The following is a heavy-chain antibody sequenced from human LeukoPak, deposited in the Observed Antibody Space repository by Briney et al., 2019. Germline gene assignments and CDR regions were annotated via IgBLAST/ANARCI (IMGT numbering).Heavy chain of an antibody. J-gene: IGHJ4*02. V-gene: IGHV5-51*01. CDR3: ASQVGTTTFDY. CDR2: IYPGDSDT. CDR1: GYSFTSHW. D-gene: IGHD1-26*01. Sequence: GESLKISCKGSGYSFTSHWIGWVRQMPGKGLEWMGIIYPGDSDTRYSPSFQGQVTISADKSISTAYLQWGSLKASDTAIYYCASQVGTTTFDYWGQGTLVTVSS.